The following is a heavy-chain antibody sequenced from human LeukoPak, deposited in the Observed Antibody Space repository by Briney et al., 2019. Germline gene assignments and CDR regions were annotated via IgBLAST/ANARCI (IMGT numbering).Heavy chain of an antibody. D-gene: IGHD3-22*01. CDR3: AVYYDSSGSIDH. CDR1: GFIFSDYY. V-gene: IGHV3-11*01. Sequence: GGSLRLSCAASGFIFSDYYMTWIRQTPGKGLEWLSYISDGGSTINYADPVKGRLTISRDNAKKSLFLQMNSLRAGDTAVYYCAVYYDSSGSIDHWGQGTLVTVSS. J-gene: IGHJ4*02. CDR2: ISDGGSTI.